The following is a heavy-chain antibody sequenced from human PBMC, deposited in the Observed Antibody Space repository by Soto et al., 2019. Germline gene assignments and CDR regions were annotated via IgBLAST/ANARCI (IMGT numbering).Heavy chain of an antibody. J-gene: IGHJ6*02. Sequence: ASVKVSCKASGYTFTSYGINWVRQATGQGLEWMGWMNPNSGNTGYAQKFQGRVTMTRNTSISTAYMELSSLRSEDTAVYYCARGPKKNLLRFLEWAAVGMDVCGQGTTVTVS. D-gene: IGHD3-3*01. CDR3: ARGPKKNLLRFLEWAAVGMDV. CDR2: MNPNSGNT. CDR1: GYTFTSYG. V-gene: IGHV1-8*01.